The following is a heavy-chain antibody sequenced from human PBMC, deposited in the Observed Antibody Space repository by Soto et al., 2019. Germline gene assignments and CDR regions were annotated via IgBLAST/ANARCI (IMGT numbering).Heavy chain of an antibody. CDR1: GGTFSSYT. CDR2: IIPILGIA. J-gene: IGHJ5*02. V-gene: IGHV1-69*08. D-gene: IGHD2-2*01. CDR3: ARDLAYCSSTSCSTYNWFDP. Sequence: QVQLVQSGAEVKKPGSSVKVSCKASGGTFSSYTISWVRQAPGQGLEWMGRIIPILGIANYAQKFQGRVTITADKSTSRAYMELSSLRSEDTAVYYCARDLAYCSSTSCSTYNWFDPWGQGTLVTVSS.